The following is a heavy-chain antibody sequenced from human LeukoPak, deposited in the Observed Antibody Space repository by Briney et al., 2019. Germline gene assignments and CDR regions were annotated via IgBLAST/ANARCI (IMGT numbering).Heavy chain of an antibody. CDR3: ARSAYCGDDCYYYFDY. D-gene: IGHD2-21*02. J-gene: IGHJ4*02. V-gene: IGHV4-59*01. Sequence: SETLSLTCTVSGGSINSYYWSWIRQPPGKGLDWIGNIYYIGRTNYNPSLKSRVTMSVDTSRNQFSLKLTSVTAADTAVYYCARSAYCGDDCYYYFDYWGQGTLVIVSS. CDR1: GGSINSYY. CDR2: IYYIGRT.